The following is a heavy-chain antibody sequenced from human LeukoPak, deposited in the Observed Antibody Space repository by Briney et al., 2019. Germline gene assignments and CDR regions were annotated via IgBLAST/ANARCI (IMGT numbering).Heavy chain of an antibody. V-gene: IGHV3-15*01. Sequence: GGSLRLSCAASGFTFSNAWMSWVRQAPGKGLEWVGRIKSKTDGGTTDYAAPVKGRFTISRDDSKNTLYLQMNSLKTEDTAVYYCTARYCRSTSCYGEYFQRWGQGTLVTVSS. CDR3: TARYCRSTSCYGEYFQR. CDR2: IKSKTDGGTT. J-gene: IGHJ1*01. D-gene: IGHD2-2*01. CDR1: GFTFSNAW.